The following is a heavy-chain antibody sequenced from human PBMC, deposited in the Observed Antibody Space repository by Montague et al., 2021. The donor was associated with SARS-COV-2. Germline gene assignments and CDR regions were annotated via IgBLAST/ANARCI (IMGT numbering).Heavy chain of an antibody. D-gene: IGHD2-8*01. J-gene: IGHJ5*02. CDR2: IYYSGST. Sequence: SETLSLTCTVSGGSISSSSYYWGWIRQPPGKGLEWIGSIYYSGSTYYNPSLKSRVTISVDTSKNQFSLKLGSVTAADTAVYYCARQSQAEIVLMVYAMGGWFDPWGQGTLVTVSS. CDR3: ARQSQAEIVLMVYAMGGWFDP. V-gene: IGHV4-39*01. CDR1: GGSISSSSYY.